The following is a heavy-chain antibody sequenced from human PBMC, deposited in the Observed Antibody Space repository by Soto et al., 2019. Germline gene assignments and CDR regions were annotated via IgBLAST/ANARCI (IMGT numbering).Heavy chain of an antibody. CDR1: GFTFSSYA. V-gene: IGHV3-23*01. J-gene: IGHJ3*02. Sequence: EVQLLESGGGLVQPGGSLRLSCAASGFTFSSYAMSWVRQAPGKGLEWVSAISGSGGSTYYADSVKGRFTISRDNSKNTLDLQMNGQRAEDTAVYYCAKSCSGWYDAFDIWGQGTMVTVSS. CDR3: AKSCSGWYDAFDI. D-gene: IGHD6-19*01. CDR2: ISGSGGST.